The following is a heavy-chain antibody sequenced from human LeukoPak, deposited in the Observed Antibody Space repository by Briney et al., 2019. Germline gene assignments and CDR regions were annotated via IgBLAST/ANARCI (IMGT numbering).Heavy chain of an antibody. CDR2: ISGSGGST. Sequence: GGSLRLSCAASGFTFSSYAMSWVRQAPGKGLEWVSAISGSGGSTYYADSVKGRFTISRDNSKNTLYLQMNSLRAEDTAVCYCAKDHPPLAVAGLIDAFDIWGQGTMVTVSS. V-gene: IGHV3-23*01. CDR3: AKDHPPLAVAGLIDAFDI. D-gene: IGHD6-19*01. CDR1: GFTFSSYA. J-gene: IGHJ3*02.